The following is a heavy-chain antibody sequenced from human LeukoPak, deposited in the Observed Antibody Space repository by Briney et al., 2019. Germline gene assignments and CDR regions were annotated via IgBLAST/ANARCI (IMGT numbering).Heavy chain of an antibody. CDR1: GFPFSNYP. V-gene: IGHV3-23*01. J-gene: IGHJ4*02. CDR2: ISGFNK. D-gene: IGHD2-8*01. Sequence: GGSLRLSCAPSGFPFSNYPMIWVPEAPGKGPEWVSGISGFNKYYADSVKGRFTIFRDNSKNVLYLQMDRLRAEDTAVYSCAKDVCTSPRCLLYFDSWGQGTLVTVSS. CDR3: AKDVCTSPRCLLYFDS.